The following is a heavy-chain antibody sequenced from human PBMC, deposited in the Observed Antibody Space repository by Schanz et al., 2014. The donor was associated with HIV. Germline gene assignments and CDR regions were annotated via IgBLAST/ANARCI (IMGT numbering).Heavy chain of an antibody. CDR2: ISSGSSYI. J-gene: IGHJ6*02. CDR3: ARDKGDNWAGYYYYSFLYV. CDR1: GLTGSRTS. V-gene: IGHV3-21*01. D-gene: IGHD1-20*01. Sequence: EVQLVESGGGLVKPGGSLRLSCAASGLTGSRTSMNWVRQAPGKGLQWVSSISSGSSYIYYADSVKGRFTISRDNAKNSLYLQMNSLRAEDTAVYYCARDKGDNWAGYYYYSFLYVWGQGTTVTVSS.